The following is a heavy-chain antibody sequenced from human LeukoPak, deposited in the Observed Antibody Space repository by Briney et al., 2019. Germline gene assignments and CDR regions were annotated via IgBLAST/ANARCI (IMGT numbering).Heavy chain of an antibody. CDR1: GGSFSGYY. V-gene: IGHV4-34*01. D-gene: IGHD3-22*01. J-gene: IGHJ4*02. CDR2: INHSGSP. Sequence: KSSETLPLTCAVYGGSFSGYYWSWIRQPPGKGLEWIGEINHSGSPNYNPSLKSRVTISVDTSKNQFSLNLTSVTAADTAVYYCARTSHYYDSSGYYSPFDYWGQGTLVTVSS. CDR3: ARTSHYYDSSGYYSPFDY.